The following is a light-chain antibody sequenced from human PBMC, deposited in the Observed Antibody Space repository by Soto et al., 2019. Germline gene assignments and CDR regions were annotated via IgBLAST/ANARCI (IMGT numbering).Light chain of an antibody. J-gene: IGLJ1*01. CDR2: GVS. CDR3: LAYTTSSTPVV. CDR1: SNDVGGYND. Sequence: QSALTQPASVSESPGQWVSISCTGTSNDVGGYNDVSWYQQHPCKAPKLVIYGVSNRPSGVSDRFSGSKSGNTASLTISGLQAEDEADYYCLAYTTSSTPVVFGTGTKVTVL. V-gene: IGLV2-14*03.